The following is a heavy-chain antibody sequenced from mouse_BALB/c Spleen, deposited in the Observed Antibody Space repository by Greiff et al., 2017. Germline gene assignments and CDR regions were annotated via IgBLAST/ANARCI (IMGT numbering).Heavy chain of an antibody. V-gene: IGHV5-6-4*01. J-gene: IGHJ2*01. CDR1: GFTFSSYT. D-gene: IGHD2-14*01. CDR3: TRILEDYFDY. Sequence: EVNVVESGGGLVKPGGSLKLSCAASGFTFSSYTMSWVRQTPEKRLEWVATISSGGSYTYYPDSVKGRFTISRDNAKNTLYLQMSSLKSEDTAMYYCTRILEDYFDYWGQGTTLTVSS. CDR2: ISSGGSYT.